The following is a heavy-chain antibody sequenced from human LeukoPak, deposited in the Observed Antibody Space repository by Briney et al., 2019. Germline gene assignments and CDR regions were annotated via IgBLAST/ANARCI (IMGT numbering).Heavy chain of an antibody. V-gene: IGHV3-11*04. J-gene: IGHJ3*02. CDR2: ISRSGSTK. CDR1: GFTFSDYN. Sequence: AGGSLRLSCAASGFTFSDYNMRWIRQAPGKGLEWVSSISRSGSTKYYADSVKGRFTISRDNAKNSLYLQMNSLRAEDTAVYYCARVQITWSWAFDIWGQGTMVTVSS. CDR3: ARVQITWSWAFDI. D-gene: IGHD3-16*01.